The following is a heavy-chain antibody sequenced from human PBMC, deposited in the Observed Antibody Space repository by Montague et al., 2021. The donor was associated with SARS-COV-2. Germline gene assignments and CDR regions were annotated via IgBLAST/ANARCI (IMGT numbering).Heavy chain of an antibody. D-gene: IGHD2/OR15-2a*01. Sequence: PALVKPTQTLTLTCSFSGFSLTTPGVSVGWIRQPPGRALEWLALXDWTHDQYYSRFLGTRLTISPGTSKSQVVLTLTNVDTVGTATYYCARNRLSVFDFWGQGTLVTVSS. V-gene: IGHV2-70*01. CDR2: XDWTHDQ. CDR3: ARNRLSVFDF. CDR1: GFSLTTPGVS. J-gene: IGHJ4*02.